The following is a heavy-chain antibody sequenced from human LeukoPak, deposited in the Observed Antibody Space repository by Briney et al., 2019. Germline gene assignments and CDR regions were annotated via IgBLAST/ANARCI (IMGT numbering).Heavy chain of an antibody. CDR1: GFTFSSHW. V-gene: IGHV3-7*01. J-gene: IGHJ6*02. D-gene: IGHD6-19*01. Sequence: GGSLRLSCEASGFTFSSHWMSWVRQAPGKGLEWVAIIKQDGSEKDYVDSVTGRFTISRDNAKNSLYLQMNSLRDEDTAVYYCARDTSAWRYGMDVWGQGTTVTVS. CDR3: ARDTSAWRYGMDV. CDR2: IKQDGSEK.